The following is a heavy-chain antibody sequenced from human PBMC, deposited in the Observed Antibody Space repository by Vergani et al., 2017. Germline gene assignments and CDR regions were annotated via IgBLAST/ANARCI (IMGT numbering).Heavy chain of an antibody. Sequence: QVQLVESGGGVVQPGRSLRLSCAASGFTFSSYAMHWVRQAPGKGLEWVAVISYGGSNKYYADSVKGRFTISRDNSKNTLYLQMNSLRAEDTAVYYCARDGGYCSSTSCYYYYYMDVWGKGTTVTVSS. J-gene: IGHJ6*03. CDR2: ISYGGSNK. D-gene: IGHD2-2*01. CDR3: ARDGGYCSSTSCYYYYYMDV. V-gene: IGHV3-30-3*01. CDR1: GFTFSSYA.